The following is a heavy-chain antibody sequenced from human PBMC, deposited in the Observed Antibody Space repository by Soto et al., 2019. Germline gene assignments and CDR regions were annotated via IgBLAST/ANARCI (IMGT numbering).Heavy chain of an antibody. Sequence: QVRVVQSGAEVKKPGASVKVSCKASGYTFTNFAIHWVRQAPGQSLEWMGWINAFNGDIKYSWKFQDRATITSDTSATTAYMERRSLRSEDSAVYYCARDGWSDCRGGSCLDYWGQGTLVTVSS. CDR2: INAFNGDI. CDR3: ARDGWSDCRGGSCLDY. CDR1: GYTFTNFA. V-gene: IGHV1-3*01. J-gene: IGHJ4*02. D-gene: IGHD2-15*01.